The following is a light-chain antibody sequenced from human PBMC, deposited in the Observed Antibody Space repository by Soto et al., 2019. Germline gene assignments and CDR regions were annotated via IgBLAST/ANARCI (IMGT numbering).Light chain of an antibody. CDR2: DAY. Sequence: DIQMTKSPSTLSASEGDRVTINCRASQSIGSWLAWYQQKPWKAPNLLIYDAYTLESGFPSRFSGSGSGTAFTLTIISLQPDDFATYYCQQYNSYSLIPFGGGTNVEIK. CDR3: QQYNSYSLIP. CDR1: QSIGSW. J-gene: IGKJ4*01. V-gene: IGKV1-5*01.